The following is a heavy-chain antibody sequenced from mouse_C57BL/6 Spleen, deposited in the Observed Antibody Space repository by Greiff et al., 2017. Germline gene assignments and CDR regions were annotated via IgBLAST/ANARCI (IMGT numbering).Heavy chain of an antibody. J-gene: IGHJ4*01. CDR2: IAPEDGDT. CDR3: TNSSMDD. Sequence: VQLKPSGAELVRPGASVQLSCTASGFKIKDYYMHWVKQRHEQGLEWIGRIAPEDGDTEYAPKFQGKATMTADTSSKPAYLPRSSLTSEDTAGYYCTNSSMDDWGQGTSVTVSS. V-gene: IGHV14-1*01. CDR1: GFKIKDYY.